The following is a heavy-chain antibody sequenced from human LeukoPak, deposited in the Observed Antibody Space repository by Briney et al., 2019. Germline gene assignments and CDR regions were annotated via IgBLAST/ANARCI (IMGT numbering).Heavy chain of an antibody. CDR2: ISGSGGST. D-gene: IGHD3-22*01. CDR3: AKGRSRGYYYDSSGYYLDY. Sequence: GGSLRLSCAASGFTFSSYAMSWVRQAPGKGLEWISAISGSGGSTYYADSVKGRFTISRDNSKNTLLLQMNSLRAEDTAVYYCAKGRSRGYYYDSSGYYLDYWGQGTLVTVSS. CDR1: GFTFSSYA. J-gene: IGHJ4*02. V-gene: IGHV3-23*01.